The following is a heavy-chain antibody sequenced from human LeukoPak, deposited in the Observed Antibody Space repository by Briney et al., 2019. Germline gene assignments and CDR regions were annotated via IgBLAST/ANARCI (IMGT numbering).Heavy chain of an antibody. Sequence: GGSLRLSCAASGFTFSSYAMSWVRQAPGKGLEWVSAISGSGGSTYYADSVKGRFTTSRDNSKNTLYLQMNSLRAGDTAVYYCAKVIRGILTGTDYWGQGTLVTVSS. D-gene: IGHD3-9*01. CDR2: ISGSGGST. J-gene: IGHJ4*02. V-gene: IGHV3-23*01. CDR3: AKVIRGILTGTDY. CDR1: GFTFSSYA.